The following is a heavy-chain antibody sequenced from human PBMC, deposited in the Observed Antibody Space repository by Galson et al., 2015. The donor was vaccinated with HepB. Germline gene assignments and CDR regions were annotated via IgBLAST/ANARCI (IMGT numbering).Heavy chain of an antibody. D-gene: IGHD5-24*01. V-gene: IGHV3-33*06. J-gene: IGHJ6*02. Sequence: SLRLSCAASGFTFSSYGMHWVRQAPGKGLEWVAVIWYDGSNKYYADSVKGRFTISRDNSKNTLYLQMNSLRAEDTAVYYCAKDDQLRHYYYYGMDVWGQGTTVTVSS. CDR3: AKDDQLRHYYYYGMDV. CDR2: IWYDGSNK. CDR1: GFTFSSYG.